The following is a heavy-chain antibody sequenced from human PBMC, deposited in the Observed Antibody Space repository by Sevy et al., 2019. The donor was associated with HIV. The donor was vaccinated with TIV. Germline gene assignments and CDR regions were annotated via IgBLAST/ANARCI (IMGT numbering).Heavy chain of an antibody. CDR1: GYTLTNYG. J-gene: IGHJ4*02. Sequence: ASVKVSCKASGYTLTNYGISWVRQAPGQGLEWMGWISAYNGNTKYAQKLQGRVTITTDTSTSTVDMELRSLRSNDTAVYYCARDQEHSSGWHLDYWGQGTLVTVSS. D-gene: IGHD6-19*01. V-gene: IGHV1-18*01. CDR3: ARDQEHSSGWHLDY. CDR2: ISAYNGNT.